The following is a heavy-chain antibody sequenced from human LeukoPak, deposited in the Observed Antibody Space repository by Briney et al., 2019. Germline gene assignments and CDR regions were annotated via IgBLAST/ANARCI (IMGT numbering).Heavy chain of an antibody. V-gene: IGHV3-21*01. CDR1: GFTFSSYS. J-gene: IGHJ4*02. CDR3: ARVEWELLRYRYDY. Sequence: SGGSLRLSCAASGFTFSSYSMNWVRQAPGKGLEWVSSISSSSSYIYYADSVKGRFTISRDNAKNSLYLQMNSLRAEDTAVYYCARVEWELLRYRYDYWGQGTLVTVSS. CDR2: ISSSSSYI. D-gene: IGHD1-26*01.